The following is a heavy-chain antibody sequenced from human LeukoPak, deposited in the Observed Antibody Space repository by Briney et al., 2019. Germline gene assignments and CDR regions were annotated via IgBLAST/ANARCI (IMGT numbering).Heavy chain of an antibody. CDR2: ISTYNGNT. Sequence: ASVKVSCKASGYTFTGYYMHWVRQAPGQGLEWMGWISTYNGNTNYAQKLQGRVTMTTDTSTSTAYMELRSLRSDDTAVYYCARDPYSSSWYDYYYYYMDVWGKGTTVTVSS. CDR1: GYTFTGYY. V-gene: IGHV1-18*04. CDR3: ARDPYSSSWYDYYYYYMDV. D-gene: IGHD6-13*01. J-gene: IGHJ6*03.